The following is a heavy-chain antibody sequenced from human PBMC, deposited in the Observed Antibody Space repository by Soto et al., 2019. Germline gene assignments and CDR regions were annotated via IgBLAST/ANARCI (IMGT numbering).Heavy chain of an antibody. Sequence: PLVQSGAEVKKPGAPVKVSCKASGYTFANYAMQWVRQAPGQRLEWMGWINGGSGSTRYSQNFQGRLTITRDSSANTVYMELSSLRSGDTAIYYCARSPPPLGRFDSWGQGTLVTVSS. V-gene: IGHV1-3*01. J-gene: IGHJ5*01. CDR1: GYTFANYA. CDR3: ARSPPPLGRFDS. CDR2: INGGSGST.